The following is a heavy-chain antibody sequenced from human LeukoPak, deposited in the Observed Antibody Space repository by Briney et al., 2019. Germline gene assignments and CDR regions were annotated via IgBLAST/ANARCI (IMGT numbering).Heavy chain of an antibody. V-gene: IGHV1-69*13. CDR1: GGTFSSYA. Sequence: ASVKVSCKASGGTFSSYAISWVRQAPGQGLEWMGGIIPIFGTANYAQKFQGRVTITADESTSTAYMELSSLRSEDTAVYYCAKMGDDPRDYYYMDVWGKGTTVTVSS. J-gene: IGHJ6*03. CDR3: AKMGDDPRDYYYMDV. D-gene: IGHD3-16*01. CDR2: IIPIFGTA.